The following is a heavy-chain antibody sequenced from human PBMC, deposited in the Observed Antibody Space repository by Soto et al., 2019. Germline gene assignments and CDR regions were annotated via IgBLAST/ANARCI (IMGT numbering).Heavy chain of an antibody. Sequence: GSLRLSCAASGFTFSSYAMSWVRQAPGKGLEWVSGISIGGGNKYYADSVKGRFTISRDNSKNTLYLQMNSLRAEDTAVYYCAKDFYDFWSGRIHDAFDIWGQGTMVTVSS. CDR3: AKDFYDFWSGRIHDAFDI. J-gene: IGHJ3*02. CDR1: GFTFSSYA. V-gene: IGHV3-23*01. D-gene: IGHD3-3*01. CDR2: ISIGGGNK.